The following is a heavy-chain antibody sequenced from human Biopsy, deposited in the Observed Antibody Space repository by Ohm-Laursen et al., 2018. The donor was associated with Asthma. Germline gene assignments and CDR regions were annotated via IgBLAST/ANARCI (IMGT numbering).Heavy chain of an antibody. CDR3: AREVSTVDYGYYYFAMDV. CDR1: GDILSSFG. J-gene: IGHJ6*02. CDR2: IIPVFGIS. V-gene: IGHV1-69*01. Sequence: ESSVKVSCKAHGDILSSFGIKWVRKAPGQGLEWMGGIIPVFGISNYAQKFQGRVTFTADGSTSSAYMELSSLTSEDSAVYYCAREVSTVDYGYYYFAMDVWGQGTTVTVSS. D-gene: IGHD4-17*01.